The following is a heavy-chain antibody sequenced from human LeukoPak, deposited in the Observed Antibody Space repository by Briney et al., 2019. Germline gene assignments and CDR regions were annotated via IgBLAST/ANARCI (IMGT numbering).Heavy chain of an antibody. D-gene: IGHD3-22*01. CDR1: GGTFSSYA. CDR2: IIPIFGTA. CDR3: ARGSDSSGYYYADH. Sequence: GASVKVSCKASGGTFSSYAISWVRQAPGQGPEWMGGIIPIFGTANYAQKFQGRVTMTRDTSTSTVYMELSSLRSADTAIYYCARGSDSSGYYYADHWGQGTLVTVSS. J-gene: IGHJ4*02. V-gene: IGHV1-69*05.